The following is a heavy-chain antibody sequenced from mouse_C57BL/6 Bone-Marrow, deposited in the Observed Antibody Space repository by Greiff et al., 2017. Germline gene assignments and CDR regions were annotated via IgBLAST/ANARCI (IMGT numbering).Heavy chain of an antibody. CDR3: ARRDGYYEAF. V-gene: IGHV5-6*02. J-gene: IGHJ3*01. CDR2: ISSGGSYT. Sequence: EVNVVESGGDLVKPGGSLKLSCAASGFTFSSYGMSWVRQTPDKRLEWVATISSGGSYTDYPDSVKGRFTISRDNAKNTLYLQMSSLKSADTAMYYCARRDGYYEAFWGQGTLVTVSA. D-gene: IGHD2-3*01. CDR1: GFTFSSYG.